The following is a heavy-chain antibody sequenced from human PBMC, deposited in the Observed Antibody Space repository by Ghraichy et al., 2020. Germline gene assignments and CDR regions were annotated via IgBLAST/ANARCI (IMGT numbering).Heavy chain of an antibody. CDR3: AGVLRPAAEDVLQFDY. V-gene: IGHV3-23*01. D-gene: IGHD5-24*01. Sequence: GGSLRLSCAASGFTFSIYALSWVRQAPGKGLEWVSVICGSSDVTYYAASVKGRFTISRDNSKNKLYVQVNSVRVADTALYFCAGVLRPAAEDVLQFDYWGQGTLVTVS. J-gene: IGHJ4*02. CDR2: ICGSSDVT. CDR1: GFTFSIYA.